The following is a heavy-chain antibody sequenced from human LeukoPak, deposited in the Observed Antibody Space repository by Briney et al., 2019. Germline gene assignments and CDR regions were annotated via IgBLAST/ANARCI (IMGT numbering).Heavy chain of an antibody. D-gene: IGHD5-18*01. J-gene: IGHJ3*02. Sequence: SETLSLTCAVYGGSFSGYYWSWIRQPPGKGLEWIGEINHSGSTNYNPSLKSRVTISVDTSKNQFSLKLSSVTAADTAVYYCARGCYGWAFDIWGQGTIVTVSS. CDR3: ARGCYGWAFDI. CDR1: GGSFSGYY. V-gene: IGHV4-34*01. CDR2: INHSGST.